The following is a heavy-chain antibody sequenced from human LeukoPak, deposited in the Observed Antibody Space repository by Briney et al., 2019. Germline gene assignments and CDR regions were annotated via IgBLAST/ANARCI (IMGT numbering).Heavy chain of an antibody. CDR3: ARDASDWSFDI. CDR2: ISSSGTTI. CDR1: GFTFDDYA. D-gene: IGHD2-21*01. Sequence: PGGSLRLSCAASGFTFDDYAMHWVRQAPGKGREWVSYISSSGTTIYYADPVKGRFTISRDNAKNSLYLQMNSLRAEDTAVYYCARDASDWSFDIWGQGTMVTVSS. V-gene: IGHV3-48*03. J-gene: IGHJ3*02.